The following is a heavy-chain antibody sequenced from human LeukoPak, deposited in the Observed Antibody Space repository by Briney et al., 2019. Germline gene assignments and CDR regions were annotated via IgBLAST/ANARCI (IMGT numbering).Heavy chain of an antibody. Sequence: PSETLSLTCTVSGGSISSYYWSWIRQPPGKGLEWIGYIYYSGSTNYNPSLKSRVTISVETSKNEYSLKLRSVTAADTAVYYCARVTGYRIEDYFDYWGQGTLVTVSS. CDR1: GGSISSYY. D-gene: IGHD6-13*01. CDR3: ARVTGYRIEDYFDY. CDR2: IYYSGST. J-gene: IGHJ4*02. V-gene: IGHV4-59*01.